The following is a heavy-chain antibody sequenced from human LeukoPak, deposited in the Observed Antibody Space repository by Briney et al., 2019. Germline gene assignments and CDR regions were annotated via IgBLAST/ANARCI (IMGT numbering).Heavy chain of an antibody. V-gene: IGHV4-34*01. CDR3: ARGRGFDP. Sequence: SETLSLTCAVYGGSFSGYYWSWIRQPPGKGLEWIGEINHSGSTNYNPSLKSRVTISVDTSKNQFSLKLSSVTAADTAVYYCARGRGFDPWGQGALVTVSS. J-gene: IGHJ5*02. CDR1: GGSFSGYY. CDR2: INHSGST.